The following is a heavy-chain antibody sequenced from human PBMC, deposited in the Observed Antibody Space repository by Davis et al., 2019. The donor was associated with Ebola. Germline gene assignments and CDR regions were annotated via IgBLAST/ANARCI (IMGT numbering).Heavy chain of an antibody. CDR2: IIPIFGTA. CDR1: GGTFSSYA. D-gene: IGHD4-17*01. CDR3: ARGVSKGDYVLYYYGMDV. V-gene: IGHV1-69*06. Sequence: AASVKVSCKASGGTFSSYAISWVRQAPGQGLEWMGGIIPIFGTANYAQKFQGRVTITADKSTSTAYMELSSLRSEDTAVYYCARGVSKGDYVLYYYGMDVWGQGTTVTVSS. J-gene: IGHJ6*02.